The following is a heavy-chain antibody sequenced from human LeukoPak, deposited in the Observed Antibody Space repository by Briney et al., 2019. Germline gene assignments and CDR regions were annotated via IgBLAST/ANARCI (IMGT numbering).Heavy chain of an antibody. Sequence: SETLSLTCAVYGGSFSGYYWSWIRQPPGKGLEWIGEINHSGSTNYNPSLKSRVTISVDTSKNQFSLKLSSVTAAGTAVYYCARQLLWFGELHFDYWGQGTLVTVSS. J-gene: IGHJ4*02. CDR1: GGSFSGYY. CDR2: INHSGST. CDR3: ARQLLWFGELHFDY. V-gene: IGHV4-34*01. D-gene: IGHD3-10*01.